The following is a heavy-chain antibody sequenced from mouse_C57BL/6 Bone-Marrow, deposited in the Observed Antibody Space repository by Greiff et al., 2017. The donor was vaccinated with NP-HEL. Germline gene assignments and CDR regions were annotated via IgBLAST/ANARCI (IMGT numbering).Heavy chain of an antibody. CDR3: TRDTLLPHYYAMDY. D-gene: IGHD1-1*01. Sequence: EVKLMESGEGLVKPGGSLKLSCAASGFTFSSYAMSWVRQTPEKRLEWVAYISSGGDYIYYADTVKGRFTISRDNARNTLYLQMSSLKSEDTAMYYCTRDTLLPHYYAMDYWGQGTPVTVSS. CDR1: GFTFSSYA. J-gene: IGHJ4*01. CDR2: ISSGGDYI. V-gene: IGHV5-9-1*02.